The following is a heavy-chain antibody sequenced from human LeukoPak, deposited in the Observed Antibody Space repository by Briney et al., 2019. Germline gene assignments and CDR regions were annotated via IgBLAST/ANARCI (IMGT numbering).Heavy chain of an antibody. V-gene: IGHV4-59*01. CDR3: ARARYYDSSAGFDY. CDR2: IYYSGST. Sequence: TSETLSLTCTVSGGSISSYYWSWIRQPPGKGLEWIGYIYYSGSTNYNPSHKSRVTISVDTSKNQFSLKLSSVTAADTAVYYCARARYYDSSAGFDYWGQGTLVTVSS. D-gene: IGHD3-22*01. J-gene: IGHJ4*02. CDR1: GGSISSYY.